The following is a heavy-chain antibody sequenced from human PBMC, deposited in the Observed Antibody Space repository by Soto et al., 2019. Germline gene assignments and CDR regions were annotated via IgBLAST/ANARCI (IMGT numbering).Heavy chain of an antibody. J-gene: IGHJ6*03. CDR3: AAGYIVPAATDYYYMDV. V-gene: IGHV1-58*02. CDR2: IVVGSGNT. D-gene: IGHD2-2*01. Sequence: GVPVKVCCTASGFTFTSSAMQWVRQASGQRLEWIGWIVVGSGNTNYAQKFQERVTITRDMSTSTAYMELSSLRSEDTAVYYCAAGYIVPAATDYYYMDVWGKGTTVTVSS. CDR1: GFTFTSSA.